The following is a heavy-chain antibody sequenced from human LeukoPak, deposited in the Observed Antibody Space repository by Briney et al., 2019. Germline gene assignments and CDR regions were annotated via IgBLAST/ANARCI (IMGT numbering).Heavy chain of an antibody. CDR1: LGSLSSYY. CDR2: IHTSGST. J-gene: IGHJ4*02. D-gene: IGHD6-6*01. V-gene: IGHV4-4*09. Sequence: SETPSLTCPFSLGSLSSYYWSWIRQPPWKGREWIGYIHTSGSTNYNPSLKSRVTISVDTSKKKFSLKLSSVTAAATAVYYCARLWSVSSSVDYWGQGTLVTVSS. CDR3: ARLWSVSSSVDY.